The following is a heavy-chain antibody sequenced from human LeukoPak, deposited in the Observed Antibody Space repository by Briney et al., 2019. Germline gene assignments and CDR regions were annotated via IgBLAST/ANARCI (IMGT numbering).Heavy chain of an antibody. D-gene: IGHD3-22*01. CDR3: ARVNYYDSSGYYQEGFDY. Sequence: ASVKVSCKASGGTFSSYAISWVRQAPGQGLEWMGGIIPIFGTANYAQKFQGRVTITTDESTSTAYMELSSLRSEDTAVYYCARVNYYDSSGYYQEGFDYWGQEPWSPSPQ. J-gene: IGHJ4*01. CDR1: GGTFSSYA. CDR2: IIPIFGTA. V-gene: IGHV1-69*05.